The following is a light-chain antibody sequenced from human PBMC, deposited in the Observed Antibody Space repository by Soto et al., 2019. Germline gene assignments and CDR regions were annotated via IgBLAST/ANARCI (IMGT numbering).Light chain of an antibody. CDR3: QHYGGSPLYT. CDR1: QSVTSSH. CDR2: DTS. J-gene: IGKJ2*01. V-gene: IGKV3-20*01. Sequence: EVVLTQSLGTLSLSPGARATLSCRASQSVTSSHLAWYQQKPGQAPRLLIYDTSRRATGIPDRFSGSASGTDFTLTVSRLEPEDFAVYYCQHYGGSPLYTFGQGTKVDIK.